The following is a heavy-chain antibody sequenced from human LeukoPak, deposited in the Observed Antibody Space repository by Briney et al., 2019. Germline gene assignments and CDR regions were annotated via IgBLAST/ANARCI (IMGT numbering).Heavy chain of an antibody. D-gene: IGHD6-13*01. CDR1: GFTISSYG. CDR3: AKGRVAAAGTGFGFDY. J-gene: IGHJ4*02. V-gene: IGHV3-30*18. CDR2: ISYDGSNK. Sequence: PGRSLRLSCAASGFTISSYGMHWVRQAPGKGLEWVAVISYDGSNKYYADSVKGRFTISRDNSKNTLYLQMNSLRAEDTAVYYCAKGRVAAAGTGFGFDYWGQGTLVTVSS.